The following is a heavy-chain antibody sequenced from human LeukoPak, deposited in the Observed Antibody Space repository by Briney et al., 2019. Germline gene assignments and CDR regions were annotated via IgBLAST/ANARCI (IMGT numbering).Heavy chain of an antibody. CDR3: ARTRLRWSPYGMDV. CDR2: IWYDGSNK. D-gene: IGHD4-23*01. Sequence: GGSLRLSCAAYGFTFSRYGMHWGRQAPGKGLGWVAVIWYDGSNKYYADSVKGRFTISRDNSKNTLYLQMNSLRAEDTAVYYCARTRLRWSPYGMDVWGQGTTVTVSS. J-gene: IGHJ6*02. CDR1: GFTFSRYG. V-gene: IGHV3-33*01.